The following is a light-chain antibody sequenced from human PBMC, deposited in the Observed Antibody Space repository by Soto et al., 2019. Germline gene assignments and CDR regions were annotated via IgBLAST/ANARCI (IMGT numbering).Light chain of an antibody. CDR3: QSYDSSRYV. CDR1: SSNIGAGYD. J-gene: IGLJ1*01. Sequence: QSVLTQPPSVSGAPGQRVTISRTGSSSNIGAGYDVHWYQQLPGTAPKLLIYGNSNRPSGVPDRFSGSKSGTSASLAITGLQAEDEADYYCQSYDSSRYVFGTGTKVTVL. CDR2: GNS. V-gene: IGLV1-40*01.